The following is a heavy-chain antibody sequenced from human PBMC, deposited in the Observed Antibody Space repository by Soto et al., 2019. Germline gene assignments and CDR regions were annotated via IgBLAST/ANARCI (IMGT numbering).Heavy chain of an antibody. V-gene: IGHV3-30*18. D-gene: IGHD6-6*01. CDR3: AKDQGYSSSSSGWFDP. CDR1: GFTFSSYG. J-gene: IGHJ5*02. CDR2: ISYDGSNK. Sequence: QVQLVESGGGVVQPGMSLRLSCAASGFTFSSYGMHWFRQAPGKRLEWVAVISYDGSNKYYADSVKGRFTISRDNSKNTLYLQMNSLRAEDTAVYYCAKDQGYSSSSSGWFDPWGQGTLVTVS.